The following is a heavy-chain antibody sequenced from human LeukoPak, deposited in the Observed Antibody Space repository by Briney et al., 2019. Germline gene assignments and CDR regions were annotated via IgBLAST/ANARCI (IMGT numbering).Heavy chain of an antibody. CDR3: TRDRGAYNLYDY. CDR1: GFTFGDYA. Sequence: GGSLRLSCTASGFTFGDYAMSWIRQAPGKGLEWVGFIRSEAYGETADYAASVKGRFTISRDDSKAIAYLQMNSLKTEDTAVYHCTRDRGAYNLYDYWGQGTLVTVSS. V-gene: IGHV3-49*03. D-gene: IGHD1-1*01. CDR2: IRSEAYGETA. J-gene: IGHJ4*02.